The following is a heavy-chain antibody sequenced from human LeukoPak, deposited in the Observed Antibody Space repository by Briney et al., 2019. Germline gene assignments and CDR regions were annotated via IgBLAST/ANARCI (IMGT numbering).Heavy chain of an antibody. J-gene: IGHJ6*03. D-gene: IGHD3-10*01. CDR2: IYYSGST. CDR3: ARKGHLMVRGVIITYYYYYMDV. Sequence: SETLSLTCTVSGYSISSGYYWGWIRQPPGKGLEWIGYIYYSGSTYYNPSLKSRVTISVDTSKNQFSLKLSSVTAADTAVYYCARKGHLMVRGVIITYYYYYMDVWGKGTTVTVPS. CDR1: GYSISSGYY. V-gene: IGHV4-38-2*02.